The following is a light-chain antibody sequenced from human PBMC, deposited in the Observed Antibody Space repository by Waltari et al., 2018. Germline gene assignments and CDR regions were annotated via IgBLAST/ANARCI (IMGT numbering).Light chain of an antibody. J-gene: IGKJ1*01. V-gene: IGKV3-15*01. CDR3: QQYNNWPPWT. Sequence: VMTQSQAPLSLFPGERAAPPCWAIQRIETNLAWFQQKPGQAPRPLISGASTRATNVPTRFSGSGSGTAFTLTISSLQSEDFAVYYCQQYNNWPPWTFGPGTKVEIK. CDR2: GAS. CDR1: QRIETN.